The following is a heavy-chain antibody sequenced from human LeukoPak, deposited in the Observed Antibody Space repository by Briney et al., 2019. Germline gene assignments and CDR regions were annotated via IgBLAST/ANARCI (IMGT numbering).Heavy chain of an antibody. CDR2: INHSGST. CDR3: ARVKSSSWYVY. J-gene: IGHJ4*02. D-gene: IGHD6-13*01. Sequence: PSETLSLTCAVYGGSFSGYYWSWIRQPPGKGLEWIGEINHSGSTNYNPSLKSRVTISADTSKNQFSLKLSSVTAADTAVYYCARVKSSSWYVYWGQGTLVTVSS. CDR1: GGSFSGYY. V-gene: IGHV4-34*01.